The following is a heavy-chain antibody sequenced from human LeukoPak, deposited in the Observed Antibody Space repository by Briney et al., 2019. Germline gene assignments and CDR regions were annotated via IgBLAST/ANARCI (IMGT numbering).Heavy chain of an antibody. V-gene: IGHV1-2*02. CDR3: ARERPTFGVAARTYYYMDV. J-gene: IGHJ6*03. Sequence: ASVKVSCKASGYTFTGYYMHWVRQAPGQGLEWMGWINANSGGTNYAQKFQGRVTMTRDTSISTDYMELSRLRSDDTAVYYYARERPTFGVAARTYYYMDVWGKGTTVTVSS. CDR1: GYTFTGYY. D-gene: IGHD3-3*01. CDR2: INANSGGT.